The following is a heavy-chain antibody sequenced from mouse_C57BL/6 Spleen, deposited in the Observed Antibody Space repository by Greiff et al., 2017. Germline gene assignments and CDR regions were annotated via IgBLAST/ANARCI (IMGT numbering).Heavy chain of an antibody. CDR1: GFNIKDDY. J-gene: IGHJ2*01. V-gene: IGHV14-4*01. Sequence: VQLQQSGAELVRPGASVKLSCTASGFNIKDDYMHWVKQRPEQGLEWIGWIDPENGDTEYASKFQGKATIAADPSSNTAYLQLSSLTSEDTAVYYCTRYYDYIYFDYWGQGTTLTVSS. D-gene: IGHD2-4*01. CDR2: IDPENGDT. CDR3: TRYYDYIYFDY.